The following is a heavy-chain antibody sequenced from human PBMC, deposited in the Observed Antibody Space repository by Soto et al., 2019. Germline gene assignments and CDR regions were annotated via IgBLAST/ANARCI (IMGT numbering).Heavy chain of an antibody. CDR2: ISGSGGTT. V-gene: IGHV3-23*01. CDR1: GFTFSSYA. Sequence: EVQVLESGGGLVQPGGSLRLSCAASGFTFSSYAMSWVRQAPGKGLEWVSSISGSGGTTYYADSVKGRFTISSNNSKNTREVQMNSLRAEDTARYYCATPPFGMVPGSTHRLDYYHPVDLWAQGPAVTVSS. D-gene: IGHD2-15*01. CDR3: ATPPFGMVPGSTHRLDYYHPVDL. J-gene: IGHJ6*02.